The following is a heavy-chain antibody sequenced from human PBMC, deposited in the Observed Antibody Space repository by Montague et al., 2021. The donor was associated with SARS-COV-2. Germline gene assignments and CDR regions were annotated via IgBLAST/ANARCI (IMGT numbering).Heavy chain of an antibody. CDR1: GDSVSSNRAT. J-gene: IGHJ2*01. D-gene: IGHD2-21*02. V-gene: IGHV6-1*01. CDR3: ARAYCGGDCYFYWYFDL. CDR2: TYYRSKWYN. Sequence: CAISGDSVSSNRATWNWIRQSPPTGLEWLGRTYYRSKWYNDYAVSVKSRVIINPDTSNNRISLQLNSVTPEDTAVYYCARAYCGGDCYFYWYFDLWGRGTMVTVSS.